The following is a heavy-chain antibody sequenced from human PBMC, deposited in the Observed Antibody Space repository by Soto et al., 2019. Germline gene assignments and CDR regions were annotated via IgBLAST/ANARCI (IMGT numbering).Heavy chain of an antibody. CDR2: TCYRSKWYN. V-gene: IGHV6-1*01. CDR1: GDSVSSNSAA. J-gene: IGHJ5*02. D-gene: IGHD6-19*01. Sequence: SQTLSLTCAISGDSVSSNSAAWNWIRQSPSRGLEWLGRTCYRSKWYNDYAVSVKSRITINPDTSKNQFSLQLNSVTPEDTAVYYCASSPASDSSGYFDPWGQGTLVTVSS. CDR3: ASSPASDSSGYFDP.